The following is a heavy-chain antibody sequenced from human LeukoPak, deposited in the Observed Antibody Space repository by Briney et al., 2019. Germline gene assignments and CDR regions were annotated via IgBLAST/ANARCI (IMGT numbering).Heavy chain of an antibody. V-gene: IGHV4-59*08. CDR3: ARSSSGTRSEFDY. D-gene: IGHD6-19*01. J-gene: IGHJ4*02. Sequence: SETLSLTCTVSGGSISTYYWSWIRQPPGKGLEWIGDISYSGSTNYNPSLKSRVTISLDTSKNQFALKLSSVTAADTAVYYCARSSSGTRSEFDYWGQGTLVTVS. CDR1: GGSISTYY. CDR2: ISYSGST.